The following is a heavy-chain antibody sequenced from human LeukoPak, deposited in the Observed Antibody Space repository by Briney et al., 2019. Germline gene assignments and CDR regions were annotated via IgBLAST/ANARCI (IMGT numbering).Heavy chain of an antibody. D-gene: IGHD4-17*01. CDR2: ISTYNGNT. V-gene: IGHV1-18*01. J-gene: IGHJ4*02. CDR3: ARITQTDYDFDY. CDR1: GYTFTSYG. Sequence: ASVKVSCKASGYTFTSYGISWVRQAPGQGLEWMGWISTYNGNTDFAQKLQGRVTMTTDTSTSTAYMELRNLRSDDTAVYYCARITQTDYDFDYWGQGALVIVSS.